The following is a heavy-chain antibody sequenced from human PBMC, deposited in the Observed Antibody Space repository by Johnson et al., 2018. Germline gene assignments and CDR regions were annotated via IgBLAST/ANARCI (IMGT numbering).Heavy chain of an antibody. CDR2: ISYDGITK. V-gene: IGHV3-30*03. CDR1: GFTFNSYG. D-gene: IGHD1-26*01. CDR3: ARDLLVGATDLFQH. Sequence: QVQLQESGGGVVQPGRSLRLSCAASGFTFNSYGMHWVRQAPGKGLEWVAVISYDGITKYYADSVKGRLTISRDNSKNTLYLQMNSLRAEDTAVYYCARDLLVGATDLFQHWGQGTLVTVSS. J-gene: IGHJ1*01.